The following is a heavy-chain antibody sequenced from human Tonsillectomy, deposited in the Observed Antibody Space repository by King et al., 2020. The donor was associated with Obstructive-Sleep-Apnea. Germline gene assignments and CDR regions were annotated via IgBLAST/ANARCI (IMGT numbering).Heavy chain of an antibody. CDR3: ASEDPSIAVAGPFAY. V-gene: IGHV3-30*04. Sequence: QVQLVQSGGGVVQPGRSLRLSCAASGFTFSSYTMHWVRQDPGKGLEWVAVISYDGSDKYYADSVKGRFTISRDNSKNTLYLQMNSLRAEDTAVYYCASEDPSIAVAGPFAYWGQGTLVTVSS. CDR2: ISYDGSDK. J-gene: IGHJ4*02. D-gene: IGHD6-19*01. CDR1: GFTFSSYT.